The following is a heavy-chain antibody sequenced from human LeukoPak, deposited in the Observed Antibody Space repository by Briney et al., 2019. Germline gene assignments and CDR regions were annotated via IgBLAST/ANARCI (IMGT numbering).Heavy chain of an antibody. J-gene: IGHJ4*02. Sequence: GGSLRLSCAASGFTFSSFVMNWVRQAPGKGLQLVSTIGAGGVNTFYADSVKGRFTISRDDSQNTLYLQPNSLRAGDTAFYYCAKGDTVFRGGPDYWGQGTLVTVSS. V-gene: IGHV3-23*01. CDR3: AKGDTVFRGGPDY. CDR2: IGAGGVNT. D-gene: IGHD3-10*01. CDR1: GFTFSSFV.